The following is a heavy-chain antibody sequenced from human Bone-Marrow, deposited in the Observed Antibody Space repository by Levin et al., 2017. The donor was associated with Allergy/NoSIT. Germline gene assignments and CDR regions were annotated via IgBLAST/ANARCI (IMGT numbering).Heavy chain of an antibody. CDR1: GYSISNGYY. CDR3: PRGPCPVAGTVRFDP. D-gene: IGHD6-19*01. J-gene: IGHJ5*02. CDR2: IYHSGNT. Sequence: SETLSLTCAVSGYSISNGYYWGWIRQPPGMGLEWIGSIYHSGNTYYNPSLKSRVTISLDTSKTQLSLKSTSVIAADTPVFYCPRGPCPVAGTVRFDPWGQGTLVTVSS. V-gene: IGHV4-38-2*01.